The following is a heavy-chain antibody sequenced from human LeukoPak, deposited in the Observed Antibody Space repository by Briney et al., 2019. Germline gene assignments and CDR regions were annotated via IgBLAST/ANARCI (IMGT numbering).Heavy chain of an antibody. Sequence: SQTLSLTCTVSGGSISSGGYYWSWIRQPPGKGLEWIGYIYHSGSTYYNPSLKSRVTMSVDTSKNQFSLKLSSVTAADTAVYYCARDTQEGAPDYWGQGTLVTVSS. V-gene: IGHV4-30-2*01. CDR1: GGSISSGGYY. CDR2: IYHSGST. D-gene: IGHD4/OR15-4a*01. J-gene: IGHJ4*02. CDR3: ARDTQEGAPDY.